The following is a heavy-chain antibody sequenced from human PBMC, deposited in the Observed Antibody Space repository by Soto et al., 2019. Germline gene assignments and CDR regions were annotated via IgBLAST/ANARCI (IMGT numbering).Heavy chain of an antibody. D-gene: IGHD1-20*01. V-gene: IGHV3-23*01. J-gene: IGHJ4*02. CDR1: GFTFTNYA. CDR3: EKRTDNWNHGGTLDY. Sequence: GGSLRLSCAASGFTFTNYAMTWVRQAPGKGLEWVSAISDSGGSTFYADSVKGRFTISRDNSKNTLALQMNSLRADDTAVYYCEKRTDNWNHGGTLDYWGQGTLVTVSS. CDR2: ISDSGGST.